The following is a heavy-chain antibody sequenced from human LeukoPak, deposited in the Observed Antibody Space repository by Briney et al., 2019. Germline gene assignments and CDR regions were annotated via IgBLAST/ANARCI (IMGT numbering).Heavy chain of an antibody. CDR2: ISGSGGST. Sequence: GGSLRLSCAASGFTFSSYAMSWVRQAPGKGLEWVSAISGSGGSTYYADSVKGRFTISRDNSKSTLYLQMNSLRAEDTAVYYCAKDLTGYYDWGWGQGTLVTVSS. D-gene: IGHD3-9*01. V-gene: IGHV3-23*01. J-gene: IGHJ4*02. CDR1: GFTFSSYA. CDR3: AKDLTGYYDWG.